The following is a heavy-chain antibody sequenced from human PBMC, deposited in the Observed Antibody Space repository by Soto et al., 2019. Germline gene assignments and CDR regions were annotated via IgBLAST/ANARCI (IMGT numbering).Heavy chain of an antibody. Sequence: QVQLLQSGAELREPGSSVRVSCTPSGGTFVSSAFAWVRQAPRGKIEWMGGIIPILGSTKYAEKFLGRLTIRADDSSRTAYLELSSLTFDDTAVYFCAKKNPHGDSNKAWLDPWGQGTLVTVST. V-gene: IGHV1-69*01. D-gene: IGHD2-8*01. CDR1: GGTFVSSA. CDR3: AKKNPHGDSNKAWLDP. CDR2: IIPILGST. J-gene: IGHJ5*02.